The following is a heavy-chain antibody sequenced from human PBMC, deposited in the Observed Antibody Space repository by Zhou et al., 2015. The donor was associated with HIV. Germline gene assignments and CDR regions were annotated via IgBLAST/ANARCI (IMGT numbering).Heavy chain of an antibody. J-gene: IGHJ5*02. CDR2: FDPEDGET. CDR1: GYPFIDYH. CDR3: ATSTDYGDSRAWFDP. Sequence: QVQLVQSGAEVKKPGASIKVSCKASGYPFIDYHLHWVRQAPGQGLEWMGGFDPEDGETIYAQKFQGRVTMTEDTSTDTAYMELSSLRSEDTAVYYCATSTDYGDSRAWFDPVGPGNPGHRLL. D-gene: IGHD4-17*01. V-gene: IGHV1-24*01.